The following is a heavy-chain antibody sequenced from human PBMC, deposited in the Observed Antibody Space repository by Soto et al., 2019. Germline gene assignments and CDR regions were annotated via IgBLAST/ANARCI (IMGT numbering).Heavy chain of an antibody. CDR1: GFTFSNAW. V-gene: IGHV3-21*01. D-gene: IGHD3-10*01. Sequence: PGGSLRLSCAASGFTFSNAWINWVRQAPGKGLEWVSSISSSSSNIYYADSVKGRFTISRDNAKNSLYLQMNSLRAEDTAVYYCARANYYGSPGDFDYWGQGTLVTVSS. CDR3: ARANYYGSPGDFDY. J-gene: IGHJ4*02. CDR2: ISSSSSNI.